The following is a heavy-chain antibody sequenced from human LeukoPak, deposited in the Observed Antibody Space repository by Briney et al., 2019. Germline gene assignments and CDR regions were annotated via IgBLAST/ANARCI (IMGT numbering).Heavy chain of an antibody. D-gene: IGHD6-19*01. V-gene: IGHV3-7*01. Sequence: GGSLRLSCAASGFIFTNYWMNWVRQAPGKGLEWVANIKQDGSDKYYVDSVKGRFTISRDNTKNSLYLQMNSLRVEDTAVFYCARGKYSSGFSGRYDHWGQGTLVTVSS. J-gene: IGHJ4*02. CDR1: GFIFTNYW. CDR2: IKQDGSDK. CDR3: ARGKYSSGFSGRYDH.